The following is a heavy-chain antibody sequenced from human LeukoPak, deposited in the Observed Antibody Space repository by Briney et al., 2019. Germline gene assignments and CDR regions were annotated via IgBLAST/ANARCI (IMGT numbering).Heavy chain of an antibody. CDR3: GIRDTSDYYVF. J-gene: IGHJ4*02. CDR1: GFTFSYYS. Sequence: QPGGSLRLSCAASGFTFSYYSMHWARQAPGKGLEWVSATGSNGVTYYADSVKGRFTISRDNSKNALYLQMNGLRADDTAVYYCGIRDTSDYYVFWGQGTLVTVSS. D-gene: IGHD3-22*01. CDR2: TGSNGVT. V-gene: IGHV3-23*01.